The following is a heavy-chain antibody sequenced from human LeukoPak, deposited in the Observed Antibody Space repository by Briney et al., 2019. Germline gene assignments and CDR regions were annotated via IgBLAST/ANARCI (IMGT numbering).Heavy chain of an antibody. J-gene: IGHJ6*03. CDR1: NGSISSDTYF. Sequence: PSETLSLTCTVSNGSISSDTYFWSWIRQPDGKGLEWIGRMSSSGISTYSPSLKSRVTISIDTSRNQFSMNLNSVTAADTAVYYCARLHYGGNYGYYYYYMDVWGKGTTVTISS. D-gene: IGHD4-23*01. CDR2: MSSSGIS. V-gene: IGHV4-61*02. CDR3: ARLHYGGNYGYYYYYMDV.